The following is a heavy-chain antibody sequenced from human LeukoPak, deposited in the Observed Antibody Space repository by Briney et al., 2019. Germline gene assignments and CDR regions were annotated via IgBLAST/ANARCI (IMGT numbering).Heavy chain of an antibody. CDR2: IYYSGST. V-gene: IGHV4-39*07. Sequence: SETLSLTCTVSGGSISSCSYYWGWIRQPPGKGLEWIGSIYYSGSTYYNPSLKSRVTISVDTSKNQFSLKLSSVTAADTAVYYCARDLGDSGYWGQGTLVTVSS. CDR1: GGSISSCSYY. CDR3: ARDLGDSGY. J-gene: IGHJ4*02. D-gene: IGHD3-10*01.